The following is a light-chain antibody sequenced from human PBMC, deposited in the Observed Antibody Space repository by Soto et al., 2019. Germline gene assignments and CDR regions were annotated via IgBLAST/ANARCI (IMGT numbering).Light chain of an antibody. CDR1: SGDIGDYNY. J-gene: IGLJ1*01. Sequence: QSVLTQPASVSGSPGQSITISCVGTSGDIGDYNYVSWYQQHPGKVHKVIIYDVSNRPSGVSYRFSGTKSGNTASLTVSVLQAEDEADYYCCSYTRSGTLIFGTGTKVTVL. CDR2: DVS. V-gene: IGLV2-14*01. CDR3: CSYTRSGTLI.